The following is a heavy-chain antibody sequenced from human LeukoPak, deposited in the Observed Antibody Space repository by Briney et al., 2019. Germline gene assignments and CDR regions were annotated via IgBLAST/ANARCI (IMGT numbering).Heavy chain of an antibody. CDR3: ARGKECFDS. Sequence: GGCLRLSCAASGFTFSDYYMRWIRQAPGRGLGWVSYISSSSSYTNYADSVKGRFTISRDNAKNSLYLQMNSLRAEDTAVYYCARGKECFDSWGQGTLVTVSS. J-gene: IGHJ4*02. V-gene: IGHV3-11*06. D-gene: IGHD3-3*01. CDR1: GFTFSDYY. CDR2: ISSSSSYT.